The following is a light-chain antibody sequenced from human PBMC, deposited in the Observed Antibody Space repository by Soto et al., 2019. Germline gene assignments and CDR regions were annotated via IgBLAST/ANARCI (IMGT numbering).Light chain of an antibody. CDR2: SAS. Sequence: EIAMTQSPATLSVSPGERATLSCRASQSISTELAWYQQIPGQPPRLLIYSASTRATGVPARFTGSGSGSEXTLTISGLQXXDFAIYYCQQGHNWPLTFGQGTRLEI. J-gene: IGKJ2*01. CDR3: QQGHNWPLT. V-gene: IGKV3-15*01. CDR1: QSISTE.